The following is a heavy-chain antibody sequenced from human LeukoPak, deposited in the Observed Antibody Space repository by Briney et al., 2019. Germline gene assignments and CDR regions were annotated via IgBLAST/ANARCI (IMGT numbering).Heavy chain of an antibody. CDR3: ARDSGAYCGGDCYSSLDP. V-gene: IGHV1-2*02. D-gene: IGHD2-21*02. CDR1: GYTFTSYG. J-gene: IGHJ5*02. CDR2: INPNSGGT. Sequence: ASVKVSCKASGYTFTSYGISWVRQAPGQGLEWMGWINPNSGGTNYAQKFQGRVTMTRDTSISTAYMELSRLRSDDTAVYYCARDSGAYCGGDCYSSLDPWGQGTLVTVSS.